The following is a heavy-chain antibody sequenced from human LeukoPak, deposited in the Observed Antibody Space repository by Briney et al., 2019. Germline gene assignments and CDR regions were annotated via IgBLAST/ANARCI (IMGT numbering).Heavy chain of an antibody. CDR1: GFTFSSYG. Sequence: GGSLRLSCAASGFTFSSYGMHWVRQAPGKGLEWVSFIRYDGSNKYYADSVKGRFTISRDNSKNTLYLQMNSLRDEDTAVYYCAREVQLERLGFGKEGSAFDYWGQGTLVTVSS. CDR3: AREVQLERLGFGKEGSAFDY. D-gene: IGHD1-1*01. CDR2: IRYDGSNK. J-gene: IGHJ4*02. V-gene: IGHV3-30*02.